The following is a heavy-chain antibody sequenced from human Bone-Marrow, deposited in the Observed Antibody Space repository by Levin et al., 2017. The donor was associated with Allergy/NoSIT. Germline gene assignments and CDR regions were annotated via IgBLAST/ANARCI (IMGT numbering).Heavy chain of an antibody. D-gene: IGHD5-18*01. CDR1: GGSIRSGGYY. Sequence: SQTLSLTCTVSGGSIRSGGYYWSWIRQLPGKGLEWIGYIYDSDSTRYNPSLRSRVTMSLDTSTNQFSLELSSVTAADPALYVCVRGRGDDGSYGYYQFDYWGRGTLVTVSS. CDR2: IYDSDST. V-gene: IGHV4-31*03. J-gene: IGHJ4*02. CDR3: VRGRGDDGSYGYYQFDY.